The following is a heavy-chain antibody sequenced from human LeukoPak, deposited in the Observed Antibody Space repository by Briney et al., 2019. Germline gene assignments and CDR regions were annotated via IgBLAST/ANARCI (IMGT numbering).Heavy chain of an antibody. V-gene: IGHV3-30-3*01. Sequence: PGRSLRLSCAASGFTFSSYAMHWVRQAPGKGLEWVAVISYDGSNKYYADSVKGRFTISRDNSKNTLYLQMNSLRAEDTAVYYCARDFAGSWGQGTLVTVSS. CDR1: GFTFSSYA. J-gene: IGHJ4*02. D-gene: IGHD6-13*01. CDR3: ARDFAGS. CDR2: ISYDGSNK.